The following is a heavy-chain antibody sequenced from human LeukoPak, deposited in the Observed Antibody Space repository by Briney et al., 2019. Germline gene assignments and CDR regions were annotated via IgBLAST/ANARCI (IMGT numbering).Heavy chain of an antibody. J-gene: IGHJ6*02. V-gene: IGHV3-48*01. Sequence: PGGSLRLSCAASGFTFSSYSMNWVRQAPGKGLEWVSYISSGSSAIYYADSVEGRFTISRDNAKNSLYLQMNSLRAEDTAVYYCAREMGRYYAMDVWGQGTTVTVSS. CDR3: AREMGRYYAMDV. D-gene: IGHD2-8*01. CDR2: ISSGSSAI. CDR1: GFTFSSYS.